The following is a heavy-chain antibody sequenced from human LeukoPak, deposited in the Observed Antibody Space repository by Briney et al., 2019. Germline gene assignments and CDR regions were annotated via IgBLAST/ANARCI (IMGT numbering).Heavy chain of an antibody. CDR3: ATRLGYSSGWSDAFDI. CDR2: ISPYNGNS. CDR1: GYTFSNYG. Sequence: ASVKVSCKGSGYTFSNYGITWVRQAPGQGLEWMGWISPYNGNSNYAPKLQGRVTMTTDTSTSTAYMELRSLRSDDTAVYYCATRLGYSSGWSDAFDIWGQGIMVTVSS. D-gene: IGHD6-19*01. J-gene: IGHJ3*02. V-gene: IGHV1-18*01.